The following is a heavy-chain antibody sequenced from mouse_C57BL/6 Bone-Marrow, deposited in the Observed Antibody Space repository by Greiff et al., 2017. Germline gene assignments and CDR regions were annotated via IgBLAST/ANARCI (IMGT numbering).Heavy chain of an antibody. J-gene: IGHJ1*03. Sequence: QVQLQQPGAALVKPGASVKLSCKASGYTFTSYWMHWVKQMPGQGLEWIGMIHPNSGSTNYNEKFKSKATLNVDKSSSTAYMQLSSLTSEDSAVYYCAREDIRAVWYFDVWGTGTTVSDTS. CDR3: AREDIRAVWYFDV. CDR2: IHPNSGST. CDR1: GYTFTSYW. V-gene: IGHV1-64*01. D-gene: IGHD1-3*01.